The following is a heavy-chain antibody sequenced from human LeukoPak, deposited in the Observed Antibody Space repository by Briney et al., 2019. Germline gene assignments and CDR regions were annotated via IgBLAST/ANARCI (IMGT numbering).Heavy chain of an antibody. Sequence: PGGSLRLSCAASGFTFSSYSMNWVRQAPGKGLEWVSSISSSSSYTYYADSVKGRFTISRDNAKNSLYLQMNSLRAEDTAVYYCARDRMITIFGVVTLDAFDSWGQGTMVTVSS. V-gene: IGHV3-21*01. J-gene: IGHJ3*02. D-gene: IGHD3-3*01. CDR1: GFTFSSYS. CDR3: ARDRMITIFGVVTLDAFDS. CDR2: ISSSSSYT.